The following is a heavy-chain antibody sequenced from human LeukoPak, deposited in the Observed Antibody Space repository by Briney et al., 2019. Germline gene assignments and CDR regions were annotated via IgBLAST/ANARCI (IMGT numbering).Heavy chain of an antibody. J-gene: IGHJ4*02. CDR3: AKYRSAWSFDY. CDR2: ISGNGGST. CDR1: GFTVSSYY. D-gene: IGHD6-13*01. V-gene: IGHV3-23*01. Sequence: PGGSLRLSCAASGFTVSSYYMTWVRQAPGKGLEWVSAISGNGGSTNYADSVKGRFTISRDNSKNTLYLQVNSLRAEDTAVYYCAKYRSAWSFDYWGQGTLVIVSS.